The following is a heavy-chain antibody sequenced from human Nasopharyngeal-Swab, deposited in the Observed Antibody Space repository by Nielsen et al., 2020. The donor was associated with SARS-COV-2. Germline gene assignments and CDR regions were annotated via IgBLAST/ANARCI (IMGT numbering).Heavy chain of an antibody. V-gene: IGHV4-59*01. CDR2: IYYSGST. Sequence: SETLSLTCTVSGGSISSYYWSWIRQPPGKGLEWIGYIYYSGSTNYNPSLKSRVTISVDTSKNQFSLKLSSVTAADTAVYYCARDGGRMYSPRAFDIRGQGTMVTVSS. D-gene: IGHD3-16*01. J-gene: IGHJ3*02. CDR3: ARDGGRMYSPRAFDI. CDR1: GGSISSYY.